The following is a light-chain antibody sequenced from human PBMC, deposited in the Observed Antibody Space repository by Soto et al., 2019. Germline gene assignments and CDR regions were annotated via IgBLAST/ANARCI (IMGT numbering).Light chain of an antibody. Sequence: EIVMTQSPATLSVSPGARAPLSCRASQSVGSNLAWYQQKPGQAPRLLIYGVSTRVTGIPARFSGSGSGTEFTLTISSLQSEDCAIYYCQQYHTWPITFGGGTKVDIK. CDR2: GVS. J-gene: IGKJ4*01. CDR3: QQYHTWPIT. V-gene: IGKV3-15*01. CDR1: QSVGSN.